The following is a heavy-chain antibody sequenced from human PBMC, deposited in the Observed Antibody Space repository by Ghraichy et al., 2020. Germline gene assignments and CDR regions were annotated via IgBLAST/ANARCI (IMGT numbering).Heavy chain of an antibody. V-gene: IGHV4-4*07. CDR1: GDSISTYY. J-gene: IGHJ4*02. Sequence: SETLSLTCTVSGDSISTYYWTWIRQPAGKGLEWIGRIYTSGSTNYHPSLKSRVTMSVDTSKKQFSLKLKSVTAADTAVYYCASSLSGIKDDYWGQGTLVTVSS. CDR2: IYTSGST. CDR3: ASSLSGIKDDY.